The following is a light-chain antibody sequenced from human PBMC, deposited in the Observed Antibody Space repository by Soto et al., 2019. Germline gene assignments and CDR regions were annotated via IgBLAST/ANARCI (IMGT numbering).Light chain of an antibody. Sequence: LTQPASVSGSPGQSIIISCTGTSSDVGGCNYVSWYQQYPGKAPKLMIYDVSDRPSGVSNRFSGSKSGNTASLTISGFQPEDEADYFCSSYTSGNTPYVFGTGTKVTVL. CDR3: SSYTSGNTPYV. J-gene: IGLJ1*01. CDR2: DVS. V-gene: IGLV2-14*01. CDR1: SSDVGGCNY.